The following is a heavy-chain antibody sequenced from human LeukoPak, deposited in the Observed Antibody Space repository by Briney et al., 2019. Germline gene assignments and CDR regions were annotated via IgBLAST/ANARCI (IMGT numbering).Heavy chain of an antibody. D-gene: IGHD2-2*01. CDR3: ARDGSWGDYQFYFYMDV. Sequence: GSLRLSCEASGFTFRSLAMSWVRQAPGKGLEWLSGISASGHYIYQADSVKGRFTISRDNSKNTLYIEINSLRVEDTAVYYCARDGSWGDYQFYFYMDVWGKGTTVTVSS. CDR2: ISASGHYI. J-gene: IGHJ6*03. V-gene: IGHV3-23*01. CDR1: GFTFRSLA.